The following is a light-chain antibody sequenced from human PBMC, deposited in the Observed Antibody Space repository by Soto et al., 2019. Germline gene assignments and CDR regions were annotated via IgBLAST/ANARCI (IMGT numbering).Light chain of an antibody. CDR1: QSVGSY. Sequence: EIVLIQCPATLSLSPGERATLSCRASQSVGSYLAWYQHKPGQAPRLLISDASNRATGIPARFSGSGSETDFTLTISSLEPEDSAVYYCQQRSNWPSLTFGGGTKVEIK. J-gene: IGKJ4*01. V-gene: IGKV3-11*01. CDR2: DAS. CDR3: QQRSNWPSLT.